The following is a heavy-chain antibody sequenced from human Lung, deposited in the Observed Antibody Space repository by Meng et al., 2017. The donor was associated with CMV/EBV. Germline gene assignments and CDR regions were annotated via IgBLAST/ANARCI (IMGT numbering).Heavy chain of an antibody. D-gene: IGHD2-2*01. CDR3: ATNSRTSEWVYGMEF. V-gene: IGHV1-24*01. CDR2: FDPEDGET. CDR1: GYTLRDLS. Sequence: ASVKVSCKVSGYTLRDLSMHWVRQAPGKGLEWMGGFDPEDGETIYAQNFQGRVTMTADTRTETAYTEVGSLTSEDKAVDYCATNSRTSEWVYGMEFWGQGTTVTVSS. J-gene: IGHJ6*02.